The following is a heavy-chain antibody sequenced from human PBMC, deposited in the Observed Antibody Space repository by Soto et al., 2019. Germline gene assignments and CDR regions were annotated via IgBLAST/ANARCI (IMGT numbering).Heavy chain of an antibody. V-gene: IGHV4-30-4*01. CDR3: TRTAGYVYQLLFNY. CDR2: IYYSGST. CDR1: GGSINSGDYY. J-gene: IGHJ4*01. Sequence: LSLTCTVSGGSINSGDYYWSWIRQPPGKGLEWIGYIYYSGSTYYNPSLKSRVTISVDTSKNQFSLKLSSVTAADTAVYYCTRTAGYVYQLLFNYWGQGTLVTVSS. D-gene: IGHD2-2*01.